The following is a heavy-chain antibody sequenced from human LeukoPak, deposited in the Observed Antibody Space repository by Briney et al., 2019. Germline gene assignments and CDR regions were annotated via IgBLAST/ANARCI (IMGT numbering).Heavy chain of an antibody. Sequence: PKASVKVSCKASGYTFTSYGISWVRQAPGQGLEWMGRIIPILGIANYAQKFQGRVTITADKSTSTAYMELSSLRSEDTAVYYCASSRSRDFWSGYYSYYFDYWGQGTLVTVSS. CDR1: GYTFTSYG. V-gene: IGHV1-69*04. CDR3: ASSRSRDFWSGYYSYYFDY. D-gene: IGHD3-3*01. CDR2: IIPILGIA. J-gene: IGHJ4*02.